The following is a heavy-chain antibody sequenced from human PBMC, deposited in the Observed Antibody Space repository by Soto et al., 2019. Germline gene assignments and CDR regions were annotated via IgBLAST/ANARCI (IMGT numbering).Heavy chain of an antibody. CDR3: ALWFGELLPSNWFDP. CDR2: ISAYNGNT. J-gene: IGHJ5*02. CDR1: GYTFTSYG. D-gene: IGHD3-10*01. V-gene: IGHV1-18*01. Sequence: QFQLVQSGAGVKKPGASVKVSCKASGYTFTSYGISWVRQAPGQGLEWMGWISAYNGNTNYAQKLQGRVTMTTDTSTSTAYMELRSLRSDDTAVYYCALWFGELLPSNWFDPWGQGTLVTVSS.